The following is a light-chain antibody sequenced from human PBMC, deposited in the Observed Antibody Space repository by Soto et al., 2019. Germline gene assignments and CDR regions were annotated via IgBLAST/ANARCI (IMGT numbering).Light chain of an antibody. CDR3: QQDNNRPVT. J-gene: IGKJ1*01. CDR1: QSVSSN. Sequence: EIVVKQSPTTLSLSPLDRATLSCRASQSVSSNLAWYQQKPGQAPRLLIYGASTRATGIPARFSGSGSGTEFTLTISNLQSEDFAVYYCQQDNNRPVTFGQGTKVDIK. V-gene: IGKV3-15*01. CDR2: GAS.